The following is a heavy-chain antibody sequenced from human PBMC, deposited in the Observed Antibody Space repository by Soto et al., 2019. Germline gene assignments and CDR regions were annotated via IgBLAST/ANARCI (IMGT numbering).Heavy chain of an antibody. CDR2: IYYSGST. CDR1: GGSISSGGYY. J-gene: IGHJ3*02. D-gene: IGHD6-25*01. CDR3: ARRLPEGNDSFDI. V-gene: IGHV4-31*03. Sequence: TSETLSLTCTVSGGSISSGGYYWSWIRQHPGKGLEWIGYIYYSGSTYYNPSLKSRVTISVDTSKNQFSLKLSSVTAADTAVYYCARRLPEGNDSFDIWGQGTMVNGSS.